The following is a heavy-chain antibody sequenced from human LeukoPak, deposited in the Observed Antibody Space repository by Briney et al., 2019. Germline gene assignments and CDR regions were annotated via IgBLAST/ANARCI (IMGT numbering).Heavy chain of an antibody. V-gene: IGHV3-21*01. CDR1: GFTFSSYS. D-gene: IGHD4-17*01. CDR2: ISSSSSYI. CDR3: ARADPDYGDYVSAFDI. J-gene: IGHJ3*02. Sequence: PGGSLRLSCAASGFTFSSYSMNWVRQAPGKGLEWVSSISSSSSYIYYADSVKGRFTISRDNAKNSLYLQMNSLRAEDTAVYYCARADPDYGDYVSAFDIWGQGTMVTVSS.